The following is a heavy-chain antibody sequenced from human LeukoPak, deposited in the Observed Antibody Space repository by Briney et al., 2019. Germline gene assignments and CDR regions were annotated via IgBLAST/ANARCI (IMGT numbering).Heavy chain of an antibody. D-gene: IGHD2-21*02. CDR3: ARNIMVVTDSYYYYGTDV. V-gene: IGHV4-61*02. CDR1: GGSISSGSYS. CDR2: TYISGST. J-gene: IGHJ6*04. Sequence: SETLSLTCTVSGGSISSGSYSWSWIRQPAGKGLDWIGRTYISGSTNYNPSLRSRVTISVDTSKNQFSLKLSSVTAADTAVYYCARNIMVVTDSYYYYGTDVWGKGTTVTVSS.